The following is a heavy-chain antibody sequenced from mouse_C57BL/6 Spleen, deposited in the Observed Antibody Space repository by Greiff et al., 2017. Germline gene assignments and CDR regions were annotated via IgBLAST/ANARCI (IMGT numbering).Heavy chain of an antibody. J-gene: IGHJ4*01. D-gene: IGHD2-5*01. V-gene: IGHV1-55*01. CDR1: GYTFTSYW. Sequence: VQLQQPGAELVKPGASVKMSCKASGYTFTSYWITWVKQRPGQGLEWIGDIYPGSGSTNYNEKFKSQATLTVDTSSSTAYMPLSSLTSEDSAVYYCARYPSYYSNDAMDYWGQGTSVTVSS. CDR2: IYPGSGST. CDR3: ARYPSYYSNDAMDY.